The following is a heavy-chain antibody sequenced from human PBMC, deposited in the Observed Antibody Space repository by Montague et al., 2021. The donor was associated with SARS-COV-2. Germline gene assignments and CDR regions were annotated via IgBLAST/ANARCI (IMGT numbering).Heavy chain of an antibody. Sequence: SETLSLTCSVSGDSITTYSWSWFRQSPGRGLAWNGLIYYTGITKYDLSLKSRVPISVDTSRRQISLKLKSVTAADTAAYYCARSQTTCFIANCVNYFDYWGQGALVTVSS. CDR2: IYYTGIT. V-gene: IGHV4-59*01. CDR1: GDSITTYS. J-gene: IGHJ4*02. CDR3: ARSQTTCFIANCVNYFDY. D-gene: IGHD1-1*01.